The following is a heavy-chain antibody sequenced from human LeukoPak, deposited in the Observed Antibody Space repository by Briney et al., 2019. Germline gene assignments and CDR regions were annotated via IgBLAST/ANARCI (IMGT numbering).Heavy chain of an antibody. J-gene: IGHJ6*02. CDR2: ISSSGSTI. D-gene: IGHD2-2*01. CDR3: ARDRGVVVVPAPAYGMDV. CDR1: GFTFSDYY. Sequence: GGSLRLSCAASGFTFSDYYMSWIRQAPGKGLEWASYISSSGSTIYYADSVKGRFTISRDNAKNSLYLQMNSLRAEDTAVYYCARDRGVVVVPAPAYGMDVWGQGTTVTVSS. V-gene: IGHV3-11*01.